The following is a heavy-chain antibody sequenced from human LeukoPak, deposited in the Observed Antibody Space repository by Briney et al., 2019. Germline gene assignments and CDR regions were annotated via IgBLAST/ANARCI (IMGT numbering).Heavy chain of an antibody. J-gene: IGHJ4*02. CDR2: TYYRSKWYN. CDR1: GDSVSSSSAT. V-gene: IGHV6-1*01. CDR3: ARGWNYTDS. Sequence: SQTLSLTCAISGDSVSSSSATWSWIRQSPSRGLECLGRTYYRSKWYNDYAVSVRSRITINPDTSKNQFSLHLNSVTPEDTAVYYCARGWNYTDSWGQGTLVTVSS. D-gene: IGHD1-1*01.